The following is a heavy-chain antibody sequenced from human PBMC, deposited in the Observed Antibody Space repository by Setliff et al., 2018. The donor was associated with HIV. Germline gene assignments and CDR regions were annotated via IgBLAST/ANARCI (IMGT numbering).Heavy chain of an antibody. Sequence: SETLSLTCAVYGGSFSDHYWTWIRQPPGKGLEWIGEINQSGISNFNPSLKSRVTMPIDTPKNQFSLKLKSVTAADTAVYYCARGFAFGGVIVIPYYFDYWGQGTLVTVSS. CDR1: GGSFSDHY. J-gene: IGHJ4*02. CDR2: INQSGIS. V-gene: IGHV4-34*01. D-gene: IGHD3-16*02. CDR3: ARGFAFGGVIVIPYYFDY.